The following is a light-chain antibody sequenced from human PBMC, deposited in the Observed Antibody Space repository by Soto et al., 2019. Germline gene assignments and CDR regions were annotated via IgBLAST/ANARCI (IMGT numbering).Light chain of an antibody. CDR3: QQYYSFPLT. CDR2: KTS. V-gene: IGKV1-5*03. Sequence: DIQMTQSPSTLSASVGARASINCRASQSISAWLAWYQQKPGKAPKLLIYKTSSLDSGVPSRFSGSGSGTEFTLTISGLQADDFATYYCQQYYSFPLTFGGGTKVDIK. CDR1: QSISAW. J-gene: IGKJ4*01.